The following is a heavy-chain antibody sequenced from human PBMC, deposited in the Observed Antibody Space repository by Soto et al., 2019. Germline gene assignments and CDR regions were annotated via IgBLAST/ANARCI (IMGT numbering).Heavy chain of an antibody. CDR1: RYSFTSYW. CDR2: IYPGDSDT. CDR3: ARDPRRDWNEGGASDI. D-gene: IGHD1-1*01. Sequence: PGESLKISCKGSRYSFTSYWIGWVRQMPGKGLEWMGIIYPGDSDTRYSPSFQGQVTISADKSISTAYMELRSLRSDDTAVYYCARDPRRDWNEGGASDIWGQGTMVTVSS. V-gene: IGHV5-51*01. J-gene: IGHJ3*02.